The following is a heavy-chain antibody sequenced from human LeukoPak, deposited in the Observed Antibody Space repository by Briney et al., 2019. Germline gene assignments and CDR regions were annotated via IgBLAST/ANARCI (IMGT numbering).Heavy chain of an antibody. CDR2: IIPIFGTA. D-gene: IGHD6-19*01. V-gene: IGHV1-69*05. CDR1: GGTFSSYA. Sequence: SVKVSCKASGGTFSSYAISWVRQAPGQGLEWMGGIIPIFGTANYAQKFQGRVTITTDESTSTAYMELSSLRSEDTAVYYCARGEGYYSSGWYWVLGFDYWGQGTLVTVSS. CDR3: ARGEGYYSSGWYWVLGFDY. J-gene: IGHJ4*02.